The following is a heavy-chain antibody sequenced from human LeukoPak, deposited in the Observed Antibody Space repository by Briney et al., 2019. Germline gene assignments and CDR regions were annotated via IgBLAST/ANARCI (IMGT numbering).Heavy chain of an antibody. CDR1: GGSISSSSYY. Sequence: SETLSLTCTVSGGSISSSSYYWGWIRQPPGKGREWIGSIYYSGSTYYNPSLKSRVTISVDTSKNQFSLKLSSVTAADTAVYYCARAYQWSPFDYWGQGTLVTVSS. V-gene: IGHV4-39*07. CDR2: IYYSGST. J-gene: IGHJ4*02. CDR3: ARAYQWSPFDY. D-gene: IGHD2-2*01.